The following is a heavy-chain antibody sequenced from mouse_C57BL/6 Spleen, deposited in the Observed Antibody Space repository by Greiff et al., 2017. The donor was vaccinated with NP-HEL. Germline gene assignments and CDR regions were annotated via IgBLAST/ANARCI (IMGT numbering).Heavy chain of an antibody. Sequence: EVKLVESGGGLVKPGGSLKLSCAASGFTFSDYGMHWVRQAPEKGLEWVAYISSGSSTIYYADTVKGRFTISRDNSKNTLFLQMTSLRAEDTAMYYCARPAYYSYYYAMDYWGQGTSVTVSS. J-gene: IGHJ4*01. CDR3: ARPAYYSYYYAMDY. CDR2: ISSGSSTI. D-gene: IGHD2-12*01. V-gene: IGHV5-17*01. CDR1: GFTFSDYG.